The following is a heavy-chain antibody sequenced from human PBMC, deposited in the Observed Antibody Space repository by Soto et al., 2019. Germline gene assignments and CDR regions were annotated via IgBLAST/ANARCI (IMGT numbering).Heavy chain of an antibody. Sequence: SVKVSCKASGGTFSSYAISWVRHAPGQGLEWMGGIIPIYGTANYAQKFQGRVTITADESTSTAYMELSSLRSEDTAVYYCARGDDSSGYYYDTHFDYWGQGTRVTVSS. CDR1: GGTFSSYA. CDR3: ARGDDSSGYYYDTHFDY. J-gene: IGHJ4*02. CDR2: IIPIYGTA. V-gene: IGHV1-69*13. D-gene: IGHD3-22*01.